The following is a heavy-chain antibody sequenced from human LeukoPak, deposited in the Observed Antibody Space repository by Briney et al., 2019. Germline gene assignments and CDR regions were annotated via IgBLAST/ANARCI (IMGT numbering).Heavy chain of an antibody. CDR3: AKSLYYDILTGLFDY. CDR1: GFTFSSHA. V-gene: IGHV3-30-3*02. CDR2: ISYDGSNK. D-gene: IGHD3-9*01. Sequence: PVGSLRLSCAASGFTFSSHAMHWVRQAPGKGLERVAVISYDGSNKNYADSVKGRFTISRDNSKNTLYLQMNSLRAEDTAVYYCAKSLYYDILTGLFDYWGQGTLVTVSS. J-gene: IGHJ4*02.